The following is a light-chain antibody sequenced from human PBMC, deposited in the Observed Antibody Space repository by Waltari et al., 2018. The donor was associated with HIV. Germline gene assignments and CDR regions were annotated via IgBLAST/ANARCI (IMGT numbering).Light chain of an antibody. V-gene: IGLV3-1*01. Sequence: SHELTQTPPVSVSPGQTASITCSGDYLGDKYASWYQQKPGQSPVLVIYQDDKRPSGIPERFSGSNSGNTATLTITGTQAMDEADYYCQAWDSSTVLFGGGTKLTVL. CDR3: QAWDSSTVL. J-gene: IGLJ2*01. CDR1: YLGDKY. CDR2: QDD.